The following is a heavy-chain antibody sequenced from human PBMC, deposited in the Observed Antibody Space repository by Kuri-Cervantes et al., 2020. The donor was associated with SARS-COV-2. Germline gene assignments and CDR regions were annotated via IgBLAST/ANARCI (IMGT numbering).Heavy chain of an antibody. V-gene: IGHV3-11*04. CDR2: IYPSGGTI. J-gene: IGHJ4*02. D-gene: IGHD4-23*01. CDR1: GFTFSDYY. CDR3: ARGDDYGGNYPDY. Sequence: LSLTCAASGFTFSDYYMTWIRQAPGKGLEWVANIYPSGGTIYYADSVKGRFTISRDNAKNSLYLQMNSLRAEDTAVYYCARGDDYGGNYPDYWGQGTLVTVSS.